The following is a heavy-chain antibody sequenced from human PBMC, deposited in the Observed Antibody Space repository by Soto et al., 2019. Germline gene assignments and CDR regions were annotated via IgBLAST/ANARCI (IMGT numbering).Heavy chain of an antibody. V-gene: IGHV1-3*01. J-gene: IGHJ3*02. CDR3: ARDAGRPTTLTIFAFDI. CDR1: GYNFTSYA. D-gene: IGHD4-17*01. CDR2: INAGNGNT. Sequence: ASVKVSCKASGYNFTSYAMHWVRQAPGQRLEWMGWINAGNGNTKYSQKFQGRVTITRDTSASTAYMELSSLRSEDKAVYYCARDAGRPTTLTIFAFDIWGQGTMVTVSS.